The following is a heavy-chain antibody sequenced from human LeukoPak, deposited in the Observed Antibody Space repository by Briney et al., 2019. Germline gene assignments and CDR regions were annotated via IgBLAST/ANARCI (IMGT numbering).Heavy chain of an antibody. CDR1: GFSLSTSGMC. Sequence: SGPALVKPTQTLTLTCTFSGFSLSTSGMCVSWIRQPPGKALEWLALIDWDDDKYYSTSLKTRLTISKDTSKNQVVLTMTNMDPVDTATYYCARIRSYDSGSIAQGANGLGYFDYWGQGTLVTVSS. CDR2: IDWDDDK. CDR3: ARIRSYDSGSIAQGANGLGYFDY. J-gene: IGHJ4*02. D-gene: IGHD3-10*01. V-gene: IGHV2-70*01.